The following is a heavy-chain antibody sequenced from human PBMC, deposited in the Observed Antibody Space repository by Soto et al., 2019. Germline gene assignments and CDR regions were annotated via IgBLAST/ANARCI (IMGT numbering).Heavy chain of an antibody. CDR2: ISYDGSNK. CDR3: AKDVGRYCSGGSCYKVPKAIDY. CDR1: GFTFSSYG. J-gene: IGHJ4*02. D-gene: IGHD2-15*01. Sequence: LRLSCAASGFTFSSYGMHWVRQAPGKGLEWVAVISYDGSNKYYADSVKGRFTISRDNSKNTLYLQMNSLRAEDTAVYYCAKDVGRYCSGGSCYKVPKAIDYWGQGTLVTVSS. V-gene: IGHV3-30*18.